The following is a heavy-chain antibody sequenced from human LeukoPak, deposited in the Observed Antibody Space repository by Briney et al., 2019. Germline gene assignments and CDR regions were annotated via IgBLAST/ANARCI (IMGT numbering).Heavy chain of an antibody. CDR1: GGSFSGYY. CDR3: ARRQPYYNDSSCYYYGGWFDA. CDR2: ISHSGNT. D-gene: IGHD3-22*01. J-gene: IGHJ5*02. V-gene: IGHV4-34*01. Sequence: SETLSLTCAVSGGSFSGYYCSWIRQPPGKGLEWIGEISHSGNTNYNPSLKSRVTISVDTSKNQFSLKLSSVTAADTAVYYCARRQPYYNDSSCYYYGGWFDAWGKGTLVTVSS.